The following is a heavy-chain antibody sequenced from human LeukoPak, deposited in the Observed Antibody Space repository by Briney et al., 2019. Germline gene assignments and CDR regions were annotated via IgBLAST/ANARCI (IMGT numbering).Heavy chain of an antibody. Sequence: ASVKVSCKVSGYTLTELSMHWVRQAPGKGLEWMGGFDPEDGETIYAQKFQGRVTMTEDTSTDTAYMELSSLRSEDTAVYYCATSKAAAGSFDYRGQGTLVTVSS. CDR2: FDPEDGET. CDR1: GYTLTELS. D-gene: IGHD6-13*01. J-gene: IGHJ4*02. CDR3: ATSKAAAGSFDY. V-gene: IGHV1-24*01.